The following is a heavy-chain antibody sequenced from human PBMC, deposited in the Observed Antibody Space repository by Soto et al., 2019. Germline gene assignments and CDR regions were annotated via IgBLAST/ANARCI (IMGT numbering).Heavy chain of an antibody. V-gene: IGHV1-8*01. J-gene: IGHJ6*03. D-gene: IGHD6-13*01. CDR2: MNPNSGNT. CDR1: GYTFTSYD. Sequence: QVQLVQSGAEVKKPGASVKVSRKASGYTFTSYDINWVRQATGQGLEWMGWMNPNSGNTGYAQKFQGRVTMTRNTSISTAYMELSSLRSEDTAVYYCASGGAYSSSWYFNYYYYYMDVWGKGTTVTVSS. CDR3: ASGGAYSSSWYFNYYYYYMDV.